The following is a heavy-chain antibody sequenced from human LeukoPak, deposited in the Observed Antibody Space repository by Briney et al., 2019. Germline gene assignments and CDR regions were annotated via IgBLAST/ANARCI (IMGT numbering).Heavy chain of an antibody. J-gene: IGHJ4*02. V-gene: IGHV1-2*02. D-gene: IGHD6-19*01. CDR3: ARGGQWLDREIDY. CDR2: INPNSGGT. Sequence: ASVKVSCKASGYTFTGYYMHWVRQAPGQGLEWMGWINPNSGGTNYAQKSQGRVTMTRDTSINTAYMELTTLRSDDTAVYYCARGGQWLDREIDYWGQGTLVTVSS. CDR1: GYTFTGYY.